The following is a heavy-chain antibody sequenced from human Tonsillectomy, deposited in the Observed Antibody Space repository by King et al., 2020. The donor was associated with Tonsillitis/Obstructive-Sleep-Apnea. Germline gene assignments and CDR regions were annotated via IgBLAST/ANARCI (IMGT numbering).Heavy chain of an antibody. CDR2: IRISGTTI. D-gene: IGHD3-10*01. J-gene: IGHJ5*02. CDR3: ASDWSSYYGSGISGWFDP. CDR1: RFTFSDYY. Sequence: VQLVESGGGLVKPGGSLRLSCAASRFTFSDYYMSWIRQAPGKGLEWVSYIRISGTTIYYADSVKGRFTISRDNAKNSLYLQMNSLRAEDTAVYYCASDWSSYYGSGISGWFDPWGQGTLVTVSS. V-gene: IGHV3-11*01.